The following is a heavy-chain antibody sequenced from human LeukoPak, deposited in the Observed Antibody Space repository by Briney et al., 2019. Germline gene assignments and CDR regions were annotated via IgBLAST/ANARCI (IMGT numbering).Heavy chain of an antibody. V-gene: IGHV3-7*01. Sequence: PEGSLRLSCAASGFTFSTYWMSWVRQAPGKGLEWVANIKQDGGETFYVDSVKGRFTISRDNAKNSLYLQMNSLRAEDTAVYYCAREDHSNYNYWGQGTLVTVSS. CDR1: GFTFSTYW. CDR3: AREDHSNYNY. J-gene: IGHJ4*02. D-gene: IGHD4-11*01. CDR2: IKQDGGET.